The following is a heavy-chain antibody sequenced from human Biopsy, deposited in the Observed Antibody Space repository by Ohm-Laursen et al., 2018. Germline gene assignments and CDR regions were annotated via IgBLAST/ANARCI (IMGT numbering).Heavy chain of an antibody. D-gene: IGHD6-6*01. J-gene: IGHJ5*02. CDR2: MIPSSGKT. V-gene: IGHV1-8*01. CDR3: ARGYSRRVSIFEASIYWFDT. Sequence: ASVKVSCKASGYSFSTYDVNWVRQARGQGLEWMGWMIPSSGKTGYEQRFQGRVTLTMNTSISTAYMELSGLRSEDTAVYFCARGYSRRVSIFEASIYWFDTWGQGTLVTVSS. CDR1: GYSFSTYD.